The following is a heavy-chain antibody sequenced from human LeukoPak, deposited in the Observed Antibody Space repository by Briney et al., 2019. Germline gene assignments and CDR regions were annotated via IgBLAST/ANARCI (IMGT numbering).Heavy chain of an antibody. J-gene: IGHJ6*03. CDR3: ARVPPGYCSSTSCSARQIYYYYYYMDV. CDR1: GYTFTSYG. CDR2: ISAYNGNT. D-gene: IGHD2-2*01. Sequence: GASVKVSCKASGYTFTSYGISWVRQAPGQGLEWMGWISAYNGNTNYAQKLQGRVTMTTDTSTSTAYMELRSLRSDDTAVYYCARVPPGYCSSTSCSARQIYYYYYYMDVWGKGTTVTVSS. V-gene: IGHV1-18*01.